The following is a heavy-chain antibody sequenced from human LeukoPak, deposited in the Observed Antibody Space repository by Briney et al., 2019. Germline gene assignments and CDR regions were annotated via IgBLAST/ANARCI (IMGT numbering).Heavy chain of an antibody. CDR2: FDPEDGET. Sequence: ASVKVSCKVSGYTLTELSMHWVRQAPGKGLEWMGGFDPEDGETIYAQKFQGRVTMTEDTSTDTAYMELSSLRSEDAAVYYCATAPITMVRGVIEAAFDPWGQGTLVTVSS. CDR3: ATAPITMVRGVIEAAFDP. J-gene: IGHJ5*02. CDR1: GYTLTELS. V-gene: IGHV1-24*01. D-gene: IGHD3-10*01.